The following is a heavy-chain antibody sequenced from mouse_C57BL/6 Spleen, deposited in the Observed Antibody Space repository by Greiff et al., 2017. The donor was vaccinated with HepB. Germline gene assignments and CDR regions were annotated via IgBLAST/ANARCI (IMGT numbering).Heavy chain of an antibody. CDR2: IDPSDSET. CDR1: GYTFTSYW. Sequence: QVQLQQPGAELVRPGSSVKLSCKASGYTFTSYWMHWVKQRPIQGLEWIGNIDPSDSETHYNQKFKDKATLTVYKSSSTAYMQRSSLTSEDSAVYYCARGLFYAMDYWGQGTSVTVSS. J-gene: IGHJ4*01. V-gene: IGHV1-52*01. CDR3: ARGLFYAMDY.